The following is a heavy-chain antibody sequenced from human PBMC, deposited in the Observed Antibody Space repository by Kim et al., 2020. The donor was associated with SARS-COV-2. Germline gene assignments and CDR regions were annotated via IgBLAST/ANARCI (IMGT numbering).Heavy chain of an antibody. CDR2: INPSGGST. J-gene: IGHJ6*02. CDR1: GYTFTSYY. V-gene: IGHV1-46*01. CDR3: ARDLPPWYSSLSTYRMDV. D-gene: IGHD6-13*01. Sequence: ASVKVSCKASGYTFTSYYMHWVRQAPGQGLEWMGIINPSGGSTSYAQKFQGRVTMTRDTSTSTVYMELSSLRSEDTAVYYCARDLPPWYSSLSTYRMDVWGQGTTVTVSS.